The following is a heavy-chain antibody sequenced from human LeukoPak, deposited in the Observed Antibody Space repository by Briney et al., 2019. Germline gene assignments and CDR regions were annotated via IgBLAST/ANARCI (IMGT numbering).Heavy chain of an antibody. Sequence: SVKVSCKASGGTFSSYAISWVRQAPGQGLEWMGGIIPIFGTANYAQKFQGRVTITADESTSTAYMELSSLRSEDTAVYYCARDLQQNDAFDIWGQGTMVTVSS. V-gene: IGHV1-69*13. CDR1: GGTFSSYA. CDR2: IIPIFGTA. J-gene: IGHJ3*02. CDR3: ARDLQQNDAFDI.